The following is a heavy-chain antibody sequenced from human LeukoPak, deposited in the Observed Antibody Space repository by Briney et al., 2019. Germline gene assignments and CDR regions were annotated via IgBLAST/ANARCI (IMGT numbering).Heavy chain of an antibody. D-gene: IGHD1-26*01. CDR1: GFTFSRFS. J-gene: IGHJ4*01. CDR2: ISSSSSYI. V-gene: IGHV3-21*01. Sequence: GGSLTLSCAVSGFTFSRFSMTWVRQAPGKGLEWVSSISSSSSYIYYRDSVKGRFTISRDNAKNSLYLQMHSLRAEDTAVYYCALVGATSWAPFEHRGQGTL. CDR3: ALVGATSWAPFEH.